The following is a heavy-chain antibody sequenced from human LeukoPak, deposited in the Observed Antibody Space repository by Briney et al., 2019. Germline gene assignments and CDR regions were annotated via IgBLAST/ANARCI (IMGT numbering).Heavy chain of an antibody. CDR1: GGSISSSSYY. V-gene: IGHV4-39*01. D-gene: IGHD2-21*01. J-gene: IGHJ4*02. CDR2: IYYSGST. CDR3: ARRDLSEFDY. Sequence: SETLSLTCTVSGGSISSSSYYWGWIRQPPGKGLEWIGSIYYSGSTYYNPSLKSRVTISVDTSKNQFSLKLSSVTAADTAVYYCARRDLSEFDYWGQGTLVSVSS.